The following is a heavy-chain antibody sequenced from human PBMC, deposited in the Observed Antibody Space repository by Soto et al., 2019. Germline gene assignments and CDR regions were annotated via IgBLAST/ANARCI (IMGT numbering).Heavy chain of an antibody. CDR2: ISSSGTYI. CDR1: GFTFNDYS. V-gene: IGHV3-21*01. D-gene: IGHD3-10*01. Sequence: PGGSLRLSCEASGFTFNDYSMDWVRQAPEKGLEWVSSISSSGTYIYYAESVTGPFAISRDNANNVMYLQMDTLRAEDTAVYYCVRAGHVFDVHYYGMDLWGQGTTVTVSS. J-gene: IGHJ6*02. CDR3: VRAGHVFDVHYYGMDL.